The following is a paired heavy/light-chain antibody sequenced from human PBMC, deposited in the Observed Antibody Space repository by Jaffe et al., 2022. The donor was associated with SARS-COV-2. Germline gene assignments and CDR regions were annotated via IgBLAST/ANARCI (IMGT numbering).Heavy chain of an antibody. CDR3: ARAFGVRGLDWYFDL. J-gene: IGHJ2*01. V-gene: IGHV3-13*01. CDR1: GFTFSGSD. Sequence: EVQLVESGGGLVQPGGSLRLSCAASGFTFSGSDMHWVRQTPGQGLEWVSAIDIAGKTYYTDPVRGRFTISRENARNSLYLQMNSLRAGDTAVYYCARAFGVRGLDWYFDLWGRGTLVTVSS. D-gene: IGHD3-10*01. CDR2: IDIAGKT.
Light chain of an antibody. CDR3: SSYTSSSTAWV. CDR2: DVT. CDR1: SSDVNTYKY. Sequence: QSALTQPASVSGSPGQSITMSCTGTSSDVNTYKYVAWYQQPPGKAPKLIIYDVTNRPSGVSDRFSGSKSGNTASLTISGLQVEDEADYYCSSYTSSSTAWVFGGGTKLTVL. V-gene: IGLV2-14*01. J-gene: IGLJ3*02.